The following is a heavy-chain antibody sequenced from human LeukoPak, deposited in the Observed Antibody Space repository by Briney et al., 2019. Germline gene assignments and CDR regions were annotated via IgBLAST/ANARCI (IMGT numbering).Heavy chain of an antibody. D-gene: IGHD3-22*01. Sequence: ASVKVSCKASGYTFTGYYMHWVRQAPGQGLEWMGWINPNSGGTNYAQKFQGWVTMTRDTSISTAYMELSRLRSDDTAVYYCARGVPHYYDSSGYYGGGYFDYWGQGTLVTVSS. CDR2: INPNSGGT. CDR1: GYTFTGYY. CDR3: ARGVPHYYDSSGYYGGGYFDY. V-gene: IGHV1-2*04. J-gene: IGHJ4*02.